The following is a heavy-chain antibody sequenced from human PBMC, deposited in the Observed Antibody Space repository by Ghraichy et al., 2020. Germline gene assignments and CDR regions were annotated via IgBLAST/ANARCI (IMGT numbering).Heavy chain of an antibody. CDR1: GFTFSSYS. V-gene: IGHV3-48*02. CDR2: IRSSSSTI. D-gene: IGHD5-18*01. CDR3: ARFTAMAYSYYFDY. Sequence: GGSLRLSCAASGFTFSSYSMNWVRQAPGKGLEWVSYIRSSSSTIYYADSVKGRFTISRDNAKNSLYLQMNSLRDEDTAVYYCARFTAMAYSYYFDYWGQGTLVTVSS. J-gene: IGHJ4*02.